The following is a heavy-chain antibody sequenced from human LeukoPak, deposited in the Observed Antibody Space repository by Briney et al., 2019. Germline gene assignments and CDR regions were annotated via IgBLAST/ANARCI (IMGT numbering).Heavy chain of an antibody. CDR1: GGTFSSYA. D-gene: IGHD6-13*01. Sequence: SVKVSCKASGGTFSSYAISWVRQAPGQGLEWMGGIIPIFGTANYAQKFQGRVTITTDESTSTAYMELSSLRSEDTAVYYCARGRYSSSWSYDAFDIWGQGTMVTVSS. V-gene: IGHV1-69*05. J-gene: IGHJ3*02. CDR2: IIPIFGTA. CDR3: ARGRYSSSWSYDAFDI.